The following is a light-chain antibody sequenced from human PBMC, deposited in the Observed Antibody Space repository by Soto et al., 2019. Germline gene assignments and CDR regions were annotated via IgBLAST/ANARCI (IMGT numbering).Light chain of an antibody. Sequence: QSVLTQPPSASGTPGQKVTISCSGSSSNIGSNTVNWYQQLPGTAPKLLIYSNDQRPSGVPARFSGSKSGTSASLAISGLQSEDDADYYCAEWDDSLNGVVFGGGTKLTVL. CDR1: SSNIGSNT. V-gene: IGLV1-44*01. CDR2: SND. J-gene: IGLJ2*01. CDR3: AEWDDSLNGVV.